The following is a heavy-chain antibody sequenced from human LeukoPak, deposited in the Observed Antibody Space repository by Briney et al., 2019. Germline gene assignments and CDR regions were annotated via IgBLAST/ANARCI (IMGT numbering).Heavy chain of an antibody. CDR2: MNPNSGNT. CDR1: GYTFTSYD. V-gene: IGHV1-8*01. J-gene: IGHJ6*03. CDR3: ARGSIGVRGSYYYMDV. D-gene: IGHD3-10*01. Sequence: ASVKVSCKASGYTFTSYDINWVRQATGQGLEWMGWMNPNSGNTGYAQMFQGRVTMTRNTSISTAYMELSSLRSEGTAVYYCARGSIGVRGSYYYMDVWGKGTTVTVSS.